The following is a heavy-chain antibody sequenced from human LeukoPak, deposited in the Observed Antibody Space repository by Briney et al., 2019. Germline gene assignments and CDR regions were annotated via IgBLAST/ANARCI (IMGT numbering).Heavy chain of an antibody. CDR3: ARVGTGGMDV. V-gene: IGHV3-30-3*01. CDR1: GFTFSSYA. CDR2: ISYDGSNR. J-gene: IGHJ6*02. D-gene: IGHD1-1*01. Sequence: GGSLRLSCAASGFTFSSYAMHWVRQAPGKGLEWVAVISYDGSNRYYADSVKGRFTISRDNSKNTLYLQMNSLRAEDTAVYYCARVGTGGMDVWGQGTTVTVPS.